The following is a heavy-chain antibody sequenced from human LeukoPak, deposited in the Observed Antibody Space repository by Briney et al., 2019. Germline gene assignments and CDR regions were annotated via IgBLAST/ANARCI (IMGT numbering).Heavy chain of an antibody. Sequence: GGSLRLSCAASGFTFSDYYMSWIRQAPGKGLEWVSYISGSGSTIYYADSVKGRFTISRDNAKNSLYLQMNSLRAEDTAVYYCARDWGYCSSTSCPLDYWGQGTLVTVSS. CDR3: ARDWGYCSSTSCPLDY. CDR2: ISGSGSTI. V-gene: IGHV3-11*01. D-gene: IGHD2-2*01. J-gene: IGHJ4*02. CDR1: GFTFSDYY.